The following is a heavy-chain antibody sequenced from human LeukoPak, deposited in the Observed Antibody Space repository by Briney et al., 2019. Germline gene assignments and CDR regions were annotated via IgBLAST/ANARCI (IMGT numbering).Heavy chain of an antibody. Sequence: RGALRLSRAASGFTPSGYVRHSVCQAPGRGVGGVAVISYDGSNKYYADSVRGRFTISRDNSKNTLYLQMNILRAEATAVYYCAKDGRDFWSGYYRVSGLDYWGKGTLVTVSS. CDR2: ISYDGSNK. J-gene: IGHJ4*02. D-gene: IGHD3-3*01. V-gene: IGHV3-30*18. CDR3: AKDGRDFWSGYYRVSGLDY. CDR1: GFTPSGYV.